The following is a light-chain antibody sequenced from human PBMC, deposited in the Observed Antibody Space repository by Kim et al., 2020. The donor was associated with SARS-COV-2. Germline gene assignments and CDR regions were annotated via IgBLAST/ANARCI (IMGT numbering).Light chain of an antibody. V-gene: IGLV3-25*02. CDR2: EYT. CDR3: QSADSSDTFGV. Sequence: SYELTQPPSVSVSPGQTARITCSGDALPKQYASWFQQKPGQAPVVELYEYTNRPPRIPDRFPGSTSGTTVTLTISSGQPEAEADYDYQSADSSDTFGVFG. J-gene: IGLJ3*02. CDR1: ALPKQY.